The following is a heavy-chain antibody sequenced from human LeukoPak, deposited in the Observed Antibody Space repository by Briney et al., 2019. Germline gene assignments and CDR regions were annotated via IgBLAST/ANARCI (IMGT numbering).Heavy chain of an antibody. CDR1: GYTFSNYD. CDR3: ARHHYGLDV. V-gene: IGHV1-18*01. J-gene: IGHJ6*02. CDR2: IGAYNGNT. Sequence: ASVKVSCKASGYTFSNYDITWVRQAPGQGLEWMGKIGAYNGNTKYAQKVQGRVTMTTDTSTTTAYMELRSLRFDDTAVYYCARHHYGLDVWGQGTTVTVSS.